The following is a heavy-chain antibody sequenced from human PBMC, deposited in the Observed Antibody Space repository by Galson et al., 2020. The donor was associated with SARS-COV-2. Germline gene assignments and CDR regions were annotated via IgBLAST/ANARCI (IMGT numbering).Heavy chain of an antibody. V-gene: IGHV3-33*01. Sequence: GGSLRLSCTASGFTFSSHAMHWVRQAPGKGLEWVAQIFYDGSDKYYGDSVKGRFTISRDSSKNTVYLQMNNLRADDTAVYYCARDGQSSRGGVFGYWGQGTLVTGSS. J-gene: IGHJ4*02. D-gene: IGHD3-10*01. CDR3: ARDGQSSRGGVFGY. CDR1: GFTFSSHA. CDR2: IFYDGSDK.